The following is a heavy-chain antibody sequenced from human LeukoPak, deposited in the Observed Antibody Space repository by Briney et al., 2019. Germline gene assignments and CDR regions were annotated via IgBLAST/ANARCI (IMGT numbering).Heavy chain of an antibody. J-gene: IGHJ6*03. Sequence: SETLSLTCTVSGNSISSGDNYWSWIRQPAGKGLEWIGRIYTSGSTNYNPSLKSRVTISGDTSKNQFSLRLSSVTAADTAVYYCARIVRDGYNYSYYYYMDVWGKGTTVTISS. CDR2: IYTSGST. V-gene: IGHV4-61*02. CDR3: ARIVRDGYNYSYYYYMDV. D-gene: IGHD5-24*01. CDR1: GNSISSGDNY.